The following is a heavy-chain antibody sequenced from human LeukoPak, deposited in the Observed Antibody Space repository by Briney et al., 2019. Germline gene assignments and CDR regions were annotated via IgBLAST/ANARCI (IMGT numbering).Heavy chain of an antibody. Sequence: SETLSLTCTVSGGSISSGVYFWGWIRQPPGKGLEWIGCVYYSGTYYNPSLKSRLTISIDTSKNQFSLKLDSVTAADTAMYYCMRDRGDYWFDPWGQGTLVTVSS. J-gene: IGHJ5*02. CDR3: MRDRGDYWFDP. CDR1: GGSISSGVYF. D-gene: IGHD2-21*02. V-gene: IGHV4-39*07. CDR2: VYYSGT.